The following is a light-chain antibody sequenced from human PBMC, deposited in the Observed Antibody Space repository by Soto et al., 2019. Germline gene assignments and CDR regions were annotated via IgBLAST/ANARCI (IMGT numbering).Light chain of an antibody. Sequence: QSVLTQPPSVSGAPGQRVTISCTGSSSNIGAGYDVHWYQQLPGKAPKLIIYDVSNRPSGVSNRFSGSKSGTSASLAISGLQSEDEAHYYCATWDDSLDVHVFGTGTKLTVL. J-gene: IGLJ1*01. CDR1: SSNIGAGYD. CDR2: DVS. V-gene: IGLV1-40*01. CDR3: ATWDDSLDVHV.